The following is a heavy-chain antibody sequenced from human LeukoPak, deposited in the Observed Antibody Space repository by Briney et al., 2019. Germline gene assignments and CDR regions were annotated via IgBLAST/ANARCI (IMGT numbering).Heavy chain of an antibody. J-gene: IGHJ4*02. CDR2: IYSGGST. CDR1: GFTVSSNY. D-gene: IGHD6-13*01. Sequence: WGSLRLSCAASGFTVSSNYMSWVRQAPGKGLEWVSVIYSGGSTYYADSVKGRFTISRDNSKNTLYLQMNSLRAEDTAVYYCARWSGIAAAGDWGQGTPVTVSS. CDR3: ARWSGIAAAGD. V-gene: IGHV3-53*01.